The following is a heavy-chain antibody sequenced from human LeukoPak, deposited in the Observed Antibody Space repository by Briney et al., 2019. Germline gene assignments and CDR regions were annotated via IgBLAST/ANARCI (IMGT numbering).Heavy chain of an antibody. CDR2: IYYSGST. CDR1: GGSISSYY. D-gene: IGHD3-16*01. Sequence: SETLSLTCTVSGGSISSYYWSWIRQPPGKGLEWIGYIYYSGSTNYNPSPKSRVTISVDTSKNQFSLKLSSVTAADTAVYYCARGVTFGGVYDYWGQGTLVTVSS. V-gene: IGHV4-59*01. J-gene: IGHJ4*02. CDR3: ARGVTFGGVYDY.